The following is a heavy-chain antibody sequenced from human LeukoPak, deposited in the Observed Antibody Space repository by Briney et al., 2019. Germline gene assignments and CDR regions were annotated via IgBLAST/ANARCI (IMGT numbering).Heavy chain of an antibody. Sequence: SETLSLTCTVSGGSISSSSYYWGWIRQPPGKGLEWIGSIYYSGSTYYNPSLKSRVTISVDTSKNQFSLKLSSVTAADTAVYYCARTLSSSGRSDYYYYYMDVWAKGPRSPSP. D-gene: IGHD6-6*01. CDR3: ARTLSSSGRSDYYYYYMDV. J-gene: IGHJ6*03. CDR1: GGSISSSSYY. V-gene: IGHV4-39*07. CDR2: IYYSGST.